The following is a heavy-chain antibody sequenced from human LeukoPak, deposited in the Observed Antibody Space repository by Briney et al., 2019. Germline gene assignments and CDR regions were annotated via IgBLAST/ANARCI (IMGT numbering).Heavy chain of an antibody. J-gene: IGHJ6*03. CDR1: GYTFTGYY. CDR2: INPNSGGT. Sequence: ASLKVSCKASGYTFTGYYMHWVRQAPGQGLEWMGWINPNSGGTNYAQNVQGRVTMTRDTSISTAYMELSRLRSDDTAVYYCARGGSSDAYYYYYYYMDVWGKGTTVTVSS. D-gene: IGHD6-6*01. V-gene: IGHV1-2*02. CDR3: ARGGSSDAYYYYYYYMDV.